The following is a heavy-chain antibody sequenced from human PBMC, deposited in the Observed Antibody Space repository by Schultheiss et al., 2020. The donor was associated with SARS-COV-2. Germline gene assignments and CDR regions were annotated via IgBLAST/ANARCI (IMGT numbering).Heavy chain of an antibody. CDR2: INSDGIST. V-gene: IGHV3-74*01. CDR1: GFTFSSYG. J-gene: IGHJ3*02. Sequence: GGSLRLSCAASGFTFSSYGMHWVRQAPGKGLEWVSRINSDGISTTYADSVKGRLTISRDNAKNTLYLQMNSLRAEDTAVYYCARDTVDWDHAFDIWGQGTMVTVSS. D-gene: IGHD3-9*01. CDR3: ARDTVDWDHAFDI.